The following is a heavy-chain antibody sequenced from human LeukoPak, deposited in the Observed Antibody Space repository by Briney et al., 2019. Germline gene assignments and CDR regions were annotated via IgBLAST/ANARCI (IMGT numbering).Heavy chain of an antibody. CDR2: IYYSGST. Sequence: SETLSLTCTVSGGSISSSSYYWGWIRQPPGKGLEWIGSIYYSGSTYYNPSLKSRVTISVDTSKNQFSLKLSSVTAADTAVYFCAGDWGVGGRPGYMDVWGKGTTVTVSS. CDR3: AGDWGVGGRPGYMDV. D-gene: IGHD6-6*01. J-gene: IGHJ6*03. CDR1: GGSISSSSYY. V-gene: IGHV4-39*07.